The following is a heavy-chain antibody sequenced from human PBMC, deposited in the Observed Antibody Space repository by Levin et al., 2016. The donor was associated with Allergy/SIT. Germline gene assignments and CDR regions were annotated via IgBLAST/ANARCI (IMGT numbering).Heavy chain of an antibody. V-gene: IGHV4-59*01. CDR3: ARCSNPTWGYYYGMDV. D-gene: IGHD4-11*01. J-gene: IGHJ6*02. Sequence: WIRQPPGKGLEWIGYIYYSGNTNYNPSLKSRVTISIDTSKNQFSLKLSSVTAADTAVYYCARCSNPTWGYYYGMDVWGQGTTVTVSS. CDR2: IYYSGNT.